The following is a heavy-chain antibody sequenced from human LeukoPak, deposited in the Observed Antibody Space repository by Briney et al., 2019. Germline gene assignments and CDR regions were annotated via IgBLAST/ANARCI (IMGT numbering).Heavy chain of an antibody. CDR1: GGSISSGDYY. J-gene: IGHJ6*02. CDR3: ARGPHYYDSSGHYNYYYYGMDV. V-gene: IGHV4-30-4*01. D-gene: IGHD3-22*01. CDR2: IYYSGST. Sequence: SQTLSLTCAVSGGSISSGDYYRSWIRQPPGKGLEWIGYIYYSGSTYYNPSLKSRLTISVDTSKNQFSLKLPSVTAADTAVYYCARGPHYYDSSGHYNYYYYGMDVWGQGTTVTVSS.